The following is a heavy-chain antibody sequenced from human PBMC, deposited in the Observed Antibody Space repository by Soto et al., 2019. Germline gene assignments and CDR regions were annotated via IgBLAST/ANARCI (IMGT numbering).Heavy chain of an antibody. D-gene: IGHD4-17*01. V-gene: IGHV4-59*01. Sequence: PSETLSLTCTVSGGSIGSYYWSWIGQPPGKGLEWIGYIYYSGSTNYNPSLKSRVTISVDTSKNQFSLKLSSVTAADTAVYYCARGRGVTSNWFDPWGQGTLVTVSS. CDR3: ARGRGVTSNWFDP. J-gene: IGHJ5*02. CDR2: IYYSGST. CDR1: GGSIGSYY.